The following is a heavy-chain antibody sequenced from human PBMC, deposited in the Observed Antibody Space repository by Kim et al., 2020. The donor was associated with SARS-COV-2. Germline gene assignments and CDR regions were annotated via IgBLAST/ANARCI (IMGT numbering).Heavy chain of an antibody. CDR2: IWYDGSNK. CDR1: RFTFSSYG. D-gene: IGHD6-19*01. J-gene: IGHJ1*01. V-gene: IGHV3-33*01. CDR3: ARDLAVAENAEYFQH. Sequence: GGSLRLSCAASRFTFSSYGMHWVRQAPGKGLEWVAVIWYDGSNKYYADSVKGRFTISRDNSKNTLYLQMNSLRAEDTAVYYCARDLAVAENAEYFQHWGQGTLVTVSS.